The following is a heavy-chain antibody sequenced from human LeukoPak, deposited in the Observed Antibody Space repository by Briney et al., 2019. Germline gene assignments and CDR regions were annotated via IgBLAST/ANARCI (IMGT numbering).Heavy chain of an antibody. D-gene: IGHD4-17*01. V-gene: IGHV3-74*01. CDR1: GFTFSSYW. CDR3: ARELATVTTGDAFDI. CDR2: INSDGSST. Sequence: GGSLRLSCAASGFTFSSYWMHWVRQAPGKGLVWVSRINSDGSSTSYADSVKGRFTISRDNAKNTLYLQMNSLRAEDTAVYYCARELATVTTGDAFDIWGQGTMVTVSS. J-gene: IGHJ3*02.